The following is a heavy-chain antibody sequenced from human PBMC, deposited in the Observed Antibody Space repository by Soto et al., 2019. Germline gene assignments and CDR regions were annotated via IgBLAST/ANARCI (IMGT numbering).Heavy chain of an antibody. D-gene: IGHD1-1*01. CDR2: IEPSDSYI. Sequence: GESLKISCTASGYNFNNNWIGWVRQTPGKGLEWMGRIEPSDSYIDYSPSFKDHVTISSDKSIKTVYLQWSSLKAPDTPMSYCVRLRSLPFTIKFGNDFDYGGQGARTTVSS. V-gene: IGHV5-10-1*01. J-gene: IGHJ4*02. CDR1: GYNFNNNW. CDR3: VRLRSLPFTIKFGNDFDY.